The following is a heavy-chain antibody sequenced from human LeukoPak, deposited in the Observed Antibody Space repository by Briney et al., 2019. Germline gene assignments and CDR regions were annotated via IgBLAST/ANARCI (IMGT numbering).Heavy chain of an antibody. J-gene: IGHJ4*02. CDR1: GGSISSYY. Sequence: PSETLSLTCTVSGGSISSYYWSWIRQPPGKGLEWIGEINHSGSTNYNPSLKSRVTISVDTSKNQFSLKLSSVTAADTAVYYCARGRRWLQNWGQGTLVTVSS. CDR3: ARGRRWLQN. D-gene: IGHD5-24*01. CDR2: INHSGST. V-gene: IGHV4-34*01.